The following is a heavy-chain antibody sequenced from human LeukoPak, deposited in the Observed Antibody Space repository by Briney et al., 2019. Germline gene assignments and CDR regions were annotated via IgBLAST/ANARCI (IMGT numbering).Heavy chain of an antibody. CDR1: GFTFTSCA. CDR3: AKGGSSWSRFDY. CDR2: ISSSGEST. V-gene: IGHV3-23*01. Sequence: GGSLRLSCATSGFTFTSCAMGWVRQAPGKGLEWVSTISSSGESTYYAYSVKGRFTISRDNSKNTLYLQMSSLRAEDTAVYYCAKGGSSWSRFDYWGKGTLVTVSS. D-gene: IGHD6-13*01. J-gene: IGHJ4*02.